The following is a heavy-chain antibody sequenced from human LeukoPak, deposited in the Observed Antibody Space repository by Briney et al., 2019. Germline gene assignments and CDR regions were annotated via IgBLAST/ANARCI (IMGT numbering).Heavy chain of an antibody. V-gene: IGHV3-21*01. Sequence: GGSLRLSCAAPGFTFSNFAMTWVRQAPGKGLEWVSSIVGSSSTYYADSLKGRFTLSGDNAKNSLYLQMNSPRAEDTAVYYCARIGAGSPRDYWGQGNLVTVSS. CDR3: ARIGAGSPRDY. J-gene: IGHJ4*02. CDR1: GFTFSNFA. D-gene: IGHD6-13*01. CDR2: IVGSSST.